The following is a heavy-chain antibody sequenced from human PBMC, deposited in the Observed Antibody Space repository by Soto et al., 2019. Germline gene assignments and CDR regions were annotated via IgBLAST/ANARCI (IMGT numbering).Heavy chain of an antibody. CDR2: ISGSGGST. V-gene: IGHV3-23*01. CDR1: GFTFSSYA. D-gene: IGHD5-12*01. Sequence: GGSLRLSCAASGFTFSSYAMSWVRQAPGKGLEWVSAISGSGGSTYYADSVKGRFTISRDNSKNTLYLQMNSLRAEDTAVYYCAKDTGDGYNSGPILDYWGQGTLVTVSS. J-gene: IGHJ4*02. CDR3: AKDTGDGYNSGPILDY.